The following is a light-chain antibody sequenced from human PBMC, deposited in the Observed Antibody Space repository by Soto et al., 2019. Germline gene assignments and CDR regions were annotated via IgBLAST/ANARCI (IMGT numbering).Light chain of an antibody. CDR2: ATS. CDR1: QTINSW. CDR3: QQYKSFSLT. V-gene: IGKV1-5*03. J-gene: IGKJ4*01. Sequence: DIQMTQSPSTLSASVGDRVTITCRASQTINSWLAWYQQKPGKAPKLLIYATSNLESGVPSRFSGSGSGTEFSLTISSLQPDDFVTYYCQQYKSFSLTFGGGTRVEVK.